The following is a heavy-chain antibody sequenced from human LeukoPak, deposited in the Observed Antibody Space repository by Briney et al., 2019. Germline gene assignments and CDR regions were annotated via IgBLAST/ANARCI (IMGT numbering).Heavy chain of an antibody. CDR2: ISAYNGKK. CDR3: ATAGSGGAHVNAFDI. V-gene: IGHV1-18*01. Sequence: ASVKVSCKASGYTFTSYGITWVRQAPGQGLEWMGWISAYNGKKNYAQKFQGRVAMTTDTSTSTAYMELRSLRSDDTAVYYCATAGSGGAHVNAFDIWGQGIVVTVSS. J-gene: IGHJ3*02. D-gene: IGHD4/OR15-4a*01. CDR1: GYTFTSYG.